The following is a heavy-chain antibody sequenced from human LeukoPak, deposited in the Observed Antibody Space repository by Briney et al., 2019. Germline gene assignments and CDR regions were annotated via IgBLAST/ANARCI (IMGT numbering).Heavy chain of an antibody. Sequence: SVKVSCKASGDTFGNYAINWVRQAPGQGLEWMGRIIPIFPITDYAQKFQGRVTITADKSTSAAYLELSSLSSEDTAVYYCARDPKVIVVPDSRNDRNDPWGQGTLVTVSS. CDR1: GDTFGNYA. J-gene: IGHJ5*02. V-gene: IGHV1-69*04. CDR3: ARDPKVIVVPDSRNDRNDP. CDR2: IIPIFPIT. D-gene: IGHD1-1*01.